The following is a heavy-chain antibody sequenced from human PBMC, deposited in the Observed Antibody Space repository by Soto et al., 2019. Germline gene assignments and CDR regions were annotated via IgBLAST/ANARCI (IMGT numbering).Heavy chain of an antibody. CDR1: GGSISSSNW. CDR3: ARVGEGYSSSWYADY. D-gene: IGHD6-13*01. J-gene: IGHJ4*02. Sequence: QVQLQESGPGLVKPSGTLSLTCAVSGGSISSSNWWSWVRQPPGKGLEWIGEIYHSGSTNYNPSLKSRVTISVDKSKNHCSLKLSSVTAADTAVYYCARVGEGYSSSWYADYWGQGTLVTVSS. V-gene: IGHV4-4*02. CDR2: IYHSGST.